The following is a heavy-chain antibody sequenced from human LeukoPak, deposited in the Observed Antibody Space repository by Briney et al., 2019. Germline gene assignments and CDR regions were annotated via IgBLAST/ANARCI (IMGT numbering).Heavy chain of an antibody. V-gene: IGHV3-30-3*01. J-gene: IGHJ4*02. CDR1: GFTFSSYA. Sequence: GGSLRLSGATSGFTFSSYAMHWVRQAPGKGLEWVALISYDANIGSNKYYADPVEVRFTISRDNSKNTLYLQMNSLRAEDTAVYYCARDGGYDFWSGYYQDYWGQGTLVTVSS. CDR3: ARDGGYDFWSGYYQDY. D-gene: IGHD3-3*01. CDR2: ISYDANIGSNK.